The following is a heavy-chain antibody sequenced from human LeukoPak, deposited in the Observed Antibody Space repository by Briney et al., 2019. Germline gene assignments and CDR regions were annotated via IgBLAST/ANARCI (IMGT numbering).Heavy chain of an antibody. Sequence: GGSLRLSCAASGFTFSRYAMSWVRQAPGKGLEWVSAISGSGGSTYYADSVKGRFTISRDNSKNTLYLQMNSLRAEDTALQYCTKDECSYDYAWGSYRSTPHYWREGPLVTVSS. CDR2: ISGSGGST. J-gene: IGHJ4*02. D-gene: IGHD3-16*02. V-gene: IGHV3-23*01. CDR3: TKDECSYDYAWGSYRSTPHY. CDR1: GFTFSRYA.